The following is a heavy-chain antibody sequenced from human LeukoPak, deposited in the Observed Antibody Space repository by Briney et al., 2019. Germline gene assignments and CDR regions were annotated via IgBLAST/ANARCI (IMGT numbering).Heavy chain of an antibody. CDR2: INHSGST. CDR1: GGSFSGYY. J-gene: IGHJ2*01. D-gene: IGHD3-22*01. Sequence: SETLSLTCTVSGGSFSGYYWSWIRQPPGKGLEWIGEINHSGSTNYNPSLKSRVTISVDTSKNQFSLKLSSVTAADTAVYYCARVYYYDSSGYYYSWYFDLWGRGTLVTVSS. V-gene: IGHV4-34*01. CDR3: ARVYYYDSSGYYYSWYFDL.